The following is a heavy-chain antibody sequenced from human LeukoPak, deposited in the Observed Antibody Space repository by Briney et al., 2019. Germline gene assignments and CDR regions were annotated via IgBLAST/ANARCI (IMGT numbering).Heavy chain of an antibody. V-gene: IGHV4-59*01. J-gene: IGHJ4*02. D-gene: IGHD1-26*01. CDR2: VYYRGNT. CDR1: GGSISGSY. Sequence: KPSETLSLTCTVSGGSISGSYWSWIRQPPGKGLEWIGYVYYRGNTNYNPSLKSRVTISVDMSKNQFSLKLRSVTAADTAVYYCARGPPRELHDYWGQGTLVTVSS. CDR3: ARGPPRELHDY.